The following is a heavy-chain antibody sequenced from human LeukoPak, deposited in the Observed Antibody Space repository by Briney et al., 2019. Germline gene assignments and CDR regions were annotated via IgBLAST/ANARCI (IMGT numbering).Heavy chain of an antibody. CDR2: ISYDGSNK. V-gene: IGHV3-30-3*02. CDR1: GFTFSSYA. J-gene: IGHJ4*02. D-gene: IGHD5-24*01. Sequence: GGSLRLSCAASGFTFSSYAMHWVRQAPGKGLEWVAVISYDGSNKYYADSVKGRFTISRDNSKNTLYLQMNSLRAEDTAVYYCAKSDGYNPADYFDYWGQGTLVTVSS. CDR3: AKSDGYNPADYFDY.